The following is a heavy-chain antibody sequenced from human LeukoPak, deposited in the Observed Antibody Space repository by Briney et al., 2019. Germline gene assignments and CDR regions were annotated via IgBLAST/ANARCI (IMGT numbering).Heavy chain of an antibody. CDR3: AKLSGYSYGYGNQNWFDP. CDR1: GGTFSSYA. V-gene: IGHV1-69*01. CDR2: IIPIFGTA. J-gene: IGHJ5*02. Sequence: GASVKVSCKASGGTFSSYAISWVRQAPGQGLEWMGGIIPIFGTANYAQKFQGRVTITADESTSTAYMELSSLRSEDTAAYYCAKLSGYSYGYGNQNWFDPWGQGTLVTVSS. D-gene: IGHD5-18*01.